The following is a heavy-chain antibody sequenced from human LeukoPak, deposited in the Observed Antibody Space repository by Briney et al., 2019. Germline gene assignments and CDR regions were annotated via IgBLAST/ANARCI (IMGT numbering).Heavy chain of an antibody. CDR3: AKARGFPGQYQLPYYYYYGMDV. J-gene: IGHJ6*02. CDR2: ISYDGSNK. CDR1: GFTFSSYG. V-gene: IGHV3-30*18. Sequence: GSLRLSCAASGFTFSSYGMHWVRQAPGKGLEWVTVISYDGSNKYYADSVKGRFTISRDNSKNTLYLQMNSLRAEDTAVYYCAKARGFPGQYQLPYYYYYGMDVWAQGTTVTVSS. D-gene: IGHD2-2*01.